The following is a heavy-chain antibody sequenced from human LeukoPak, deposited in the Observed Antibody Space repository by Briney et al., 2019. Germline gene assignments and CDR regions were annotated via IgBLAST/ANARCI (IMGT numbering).Heavy chain of an antibody. CDR3: ARREGYNFDY. J-gene: IGHJ4*02. CDR2: FHHSGST. D-gene: IGHD5-24*01. CDR1: GYSISSGFY. Sequence: SETLSLTCSVSGYSISSGFYWDWIRQPPGKGLEWIGSFHHSGSTPYNPSLNSRVSISVDTSKNQLSPKLSSVTAADTAVYYCARREGYNFDYWGQGTLVTVSS. V-gene: IGHV4-38-2*02.